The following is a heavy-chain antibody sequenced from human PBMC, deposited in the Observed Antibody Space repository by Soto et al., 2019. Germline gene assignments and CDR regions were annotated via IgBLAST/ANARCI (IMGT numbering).Heavy chain of an antibody. CDR2: IYYSGST. CDR1: GVSISSYY. CDR3: ARDRYSYGYAGDYYYYYMDV. V-gene: IGHV4-59*01. D-gene: IGHD5-18*01. Sequence: PSETLSLTCTVSGVSISSYYWSWIRQPPGKGLEWIGYIYYSGSTNYNPSLKSRVTISVDTSKNQFSLKLSSVTAADTAVYYCARDRYSYGYAGDYYYYYMDVWGKGTTVTVSS. J-gene: IGHJ6*03.